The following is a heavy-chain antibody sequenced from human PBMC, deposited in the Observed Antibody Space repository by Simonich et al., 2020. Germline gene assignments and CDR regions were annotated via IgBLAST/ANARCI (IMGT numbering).Heavy chain of an antibody. Sequence: GGGLVQPGGSLRLSCAASGFTFSSYAMSWVRQAPGKGLEWVSDISGSGGSTNYAESVKGRFTISRDNSKNTLYLQMNSLRAEDTAVYYCAKDLGERITMIVVVIDAFDIWGQGTMVTVSS. V-gene: IGHV3-23*01. J-gene: IGHJ3*02. CDR2: ISGSGGST. CDR3: AKDLGERITMIVVVIDAFDI. CDR1: GFTFSSYA. D-gene: IGHD3-22*01.